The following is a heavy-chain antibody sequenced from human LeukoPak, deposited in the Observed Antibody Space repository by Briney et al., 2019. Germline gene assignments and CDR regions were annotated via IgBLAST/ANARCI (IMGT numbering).Heavy chain of an antibody. V-gene: IGHV4-59*01. J-gene: IGHJ4*02. Sequence: SETLSLTCTVSGGSISSYYWNWIRQPPGKGLEWIGYIYYSGSTNYNPSLKSRVTISVDTSKNQFSLKLSSVTAADTAVYYCAREARYYDSSGYYDYFDYWGQGTLVTVSS. D-gene: IGHD3-22*01. CDR3: AREARYYDSSGYYDYFDY. CDR1: GGSISSYY. CDR2: IYYSGST.